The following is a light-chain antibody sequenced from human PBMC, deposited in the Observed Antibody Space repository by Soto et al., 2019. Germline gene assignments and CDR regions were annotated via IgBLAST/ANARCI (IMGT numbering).Light chain of an antibody. CDR2: GAS. V-gene: IGKV3-15*01. CDR3: QQRSNWPRGS. Sequence: EIVLTQSPATLSVSPGNRATLSCRASQSVNSDLAWYQQKPGQAPRLLIYGASTRATGTPTRFSGSGSGTEFTLTISSLQSEDFAVYYCQQRSNWPRGSFGPGTKVDIK. J-gene: IGKJ3*01. CDR1: QSVNSD.